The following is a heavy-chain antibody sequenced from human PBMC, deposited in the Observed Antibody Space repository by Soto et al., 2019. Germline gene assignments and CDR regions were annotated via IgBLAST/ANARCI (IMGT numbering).Heavy chain of an antibody. V-gene: IGHV4-31*03. CDR3: ARGGQEDNYFDP. J-gene: IGHJ5*02. CDR1: GSSITSGGHY. Sequence: QVQLQESGPGLVKPSQTLSLTCTVSGSSITSGGHYWGWIRQLPGKGLEWIAYIFHRGSTSYNPSLKSRLTIAVDTSKNQFSLKLSSVTAADTAVYYCARGGQEDNYFDPWGQGTLVTVSS. CDR2: IFHRGST.